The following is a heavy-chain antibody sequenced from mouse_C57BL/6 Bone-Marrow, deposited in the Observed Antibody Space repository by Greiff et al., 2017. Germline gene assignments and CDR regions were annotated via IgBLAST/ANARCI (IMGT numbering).Heavy chain of an antibody. CDR1: GYTFTSYW. Sequence: QVQLQQPGAELVMPGASVKLSCKASGYTFTSYWMHWVKQRPGQGLEWIGEIDPSDSYTNYNQKFKGKSTLTVDKSSSTAYMQLSRLTSEDSAVYYCAREEDRDPYFDYWGQGTTLTVSS. CDR3: AREEDRDPYFDY. J-gene: IGHJ2*01. CDR2: IDPSDSYT. D-gene: IGHD3-1*01. V-gene: IGHV1-69*01.